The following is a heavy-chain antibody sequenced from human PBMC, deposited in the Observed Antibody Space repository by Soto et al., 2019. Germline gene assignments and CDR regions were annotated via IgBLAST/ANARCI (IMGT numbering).Heavy chain of an antibody. Sequence: GGSKRLSCAASGFNFRSYAMSWVRQAPGKGLEWGSTISGSGGSTYYADSVKGRFTISRDNSKNTLYLQRNSLRAEDTAVYNCAGSTRMYYFDSWGQGTLVTVSS. CDR1: GFNFRSYA. CDR3: AGSTRMYYFDS. D-gene: IGHD2-2*01. J-gene: IGHJ4*02. V-gene: IGHV3-23*01. CDR2: ISGSGGST.